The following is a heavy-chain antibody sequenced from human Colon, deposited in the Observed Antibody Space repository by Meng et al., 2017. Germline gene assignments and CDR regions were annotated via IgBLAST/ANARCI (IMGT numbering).Heavy chain of an antibody. CDR2: IGDSSFYI. CDR1: GFTFSTYS. Sequence: GGSLRLSCAASGFTFSTYSMNWVRQAPGKGLEWVSSIGDSSFYIKYADSVKGRFTISRDNAKNPLYLQMNSLRVEDTAVYYCARDPPHYYYGMDVWGQGTTVTVSS. V-gene: IGHV3-21*01. CDR3: ARDPPHYYYGMDV. J-gene: IGHJ6*02.